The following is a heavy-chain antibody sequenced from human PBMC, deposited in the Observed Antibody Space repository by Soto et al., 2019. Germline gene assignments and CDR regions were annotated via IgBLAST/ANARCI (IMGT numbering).Heavy chain of an antibody. CDR2: IFYSGTT. Sequence: SDTLSLTCTVSGGSISSSGYYWGWIRQSPGKGPEWIGTIFYSGTTYYNPSLESRITISQDTSNNQFSLKLTSVTAADTAVYYCARHYYDSSGYPAPYYHGMDVWGQGTTVTVSS. J-gene: IGHJ6*02. CDR1: GGSISSSGYY. V-gene: IGHV4-39*01. D-gene: IGHD3-22*01. CDR3: ARHYYDSSGYPAPYYHGMDV.